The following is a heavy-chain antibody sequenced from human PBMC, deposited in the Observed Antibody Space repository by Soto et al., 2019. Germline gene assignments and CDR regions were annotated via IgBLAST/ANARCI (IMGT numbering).Heavy chain of an antibody. CDR1: GGSISSYY. V-gene: IGHV4-59*01. CDR2: IYYRGST. D-gene: IGHD1-26*01. Sequence: SETLSLTCTVSGGSISSYYWSWVRQPPGKGLEWIGYIYYRGSTNYNPSLKSRVTISVDTSKNQFSLKLSSVTAADTAVYYCARSRRWELPPFDPWGQGTLVTVSS. CDR3: ARSRRWELPPFDP. J-gene: IGHJ5*02.